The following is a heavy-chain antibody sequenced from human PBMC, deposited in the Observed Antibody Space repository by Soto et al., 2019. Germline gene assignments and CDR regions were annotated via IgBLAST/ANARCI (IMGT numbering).Heavy chain of an antibody. CDR1: GFIFSSYE. CDR2: ISFDGDNK. V-gene: IGHV3-30-3*01. D-gene: IGHD3-9*01. J-gene: IGHJ4*02. CDR3: ARVYGRYFDLTFDY. Sequence: QVQLVESGGGVVQSGRSLRLSCAASGFIFSSYEMQWVRQAPGKGLEWVAVISFDGDNKYYADSVKGRFTISRDNSKNTLYLQMNSLRTEDTAVYYCARVYGRYFDLTFDYWGQGTLVTVSS.